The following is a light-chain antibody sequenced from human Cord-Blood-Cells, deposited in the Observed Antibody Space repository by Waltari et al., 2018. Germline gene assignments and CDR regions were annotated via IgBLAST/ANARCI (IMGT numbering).Light chain of an antibody. V-gene: IGKV1-5*01. Sequence: EIKMTRSPSTLSPSVGHRVTITCRASQSIRSWLAWYQQKPGKAPNLLIYDASSLESGVPSRFSGSGSGTEFTLTISSLQPDDFATYYCQQYNSYGTFGQGTKVEIK. CDR3: QQYNSYGT. CDR1: QSIRSW. CDR2: DAS. J-gene: IGKJ1*01.